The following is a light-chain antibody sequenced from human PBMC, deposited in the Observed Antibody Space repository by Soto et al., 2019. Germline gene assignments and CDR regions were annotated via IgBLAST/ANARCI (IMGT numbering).Light chain of an antibody. Sequence: EIVLTQSPGTLSLSPGERATLSCRASQSVSSYLAWYQQKPGQAPRLLIYDASNRATGIPARFSGSGSGTDFTLTISSLEPEDFAVYYCQQYASSPSTFGQGTKVDIK. J-gene: IGKJ1*01. CDR3: QQYASSPST. V-gene: IGKV3-11*01. CDR1: QSVSSY. CDR2: DAS.